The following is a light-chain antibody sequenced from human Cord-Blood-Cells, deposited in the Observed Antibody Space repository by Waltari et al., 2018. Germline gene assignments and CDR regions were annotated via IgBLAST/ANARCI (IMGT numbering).Light chain of an antibody. J-gene: IGLJ3*02. V-gene: IGLV2-23*01. CDR2: EGR. CDR3: CSYAGSSTWV. Sequence: QSALTQPASVSGSPGQSITISCTGTSSDVGCYNLVSWYQPHPGKAPNLLIYEGRKRPSGVSNRFSGSKSGNTASLTISGLQAEDEADYYCCSYAGSSTWVFGGGTKLTVL. CDR1: SSDVGCYNL.